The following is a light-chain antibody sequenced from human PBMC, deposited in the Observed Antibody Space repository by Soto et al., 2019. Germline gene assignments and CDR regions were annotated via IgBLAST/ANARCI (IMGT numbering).Light chain of an antibody. CDR1: SSNIGSTY. J-gene: IGLJ2*01. V-gene: IGLV1-47*01. CDR3: AAWDDSLSGVV. CDR2: RNN. Sequence: QAVVTQPPSASGTPGQRVTISFSGSSSNIGSTYVYWYQQLPGTAPKLLIYRNNQRPSGVPDRFSGSKSGTSASLAISGLRSEDEADYYCAAWDDSLSGVVFGGGTKLTVL.